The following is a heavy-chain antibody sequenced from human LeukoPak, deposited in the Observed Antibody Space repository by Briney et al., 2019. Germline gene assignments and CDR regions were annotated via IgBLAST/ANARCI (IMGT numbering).Heavy chain of an antibody. D-gene: IGHD2-15*01. CDR2: IYGGSST. Sequence: GGSLRLSCAASGVTVSSTYMSWVRQAPRKGLEWVSVIYGGSSTYNADSVKGRFTISRDNSKNTLFLQMNSLRAEDTAVYYCARASKVEAFDVWGQGTMVTVSS. CDR3: ARASKVEAFDV. J-gene: IGHJ3*01. CDR1: GVTVSSTY. V-gene: IGHV3-66*01.